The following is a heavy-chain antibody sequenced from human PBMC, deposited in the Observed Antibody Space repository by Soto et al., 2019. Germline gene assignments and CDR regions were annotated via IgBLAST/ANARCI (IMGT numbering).Heavy chain of an antibody. CDR3: ARGYCSSTSCSDY. CDR1: GGSISSGGYY. V-gene: IGHV4-31*03. Sequence: TLSLTCTVSGGSISSGGYYWSWIRQHPGKGLEWIGYIYYSGSTYYNPSLKSRVTISVDTSKNQFSLKLSSVTAADTAVYYCARGYCSSTSCSDYWGQGILVTVSS. J-gene: IGHJ4*02. CDR2: IYYSGST. D-gene: IGHD2-2*01.